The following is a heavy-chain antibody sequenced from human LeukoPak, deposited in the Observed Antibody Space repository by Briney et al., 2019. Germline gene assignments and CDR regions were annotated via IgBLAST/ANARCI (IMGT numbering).Heavy chain of an antibody. CDR2: INSNSKTI. Sequence: PGGSLRLSCAASGFTFTTYSMNWVRQAPGKGLEWVSYINSNSKTIYYADSVKGRFTISRDNSKNTLYLQMNSLRAEDTAVYYCASAYYDSSGYRAFDIWGQGTMVTVSS. CDR3: ASAYYDSSGYRAFDI. J-gene: IGHJ3*02. CDR1: GFTFTTYS. D-gene: IGHD3-22*01. V-gene: IGHV3-48*01.